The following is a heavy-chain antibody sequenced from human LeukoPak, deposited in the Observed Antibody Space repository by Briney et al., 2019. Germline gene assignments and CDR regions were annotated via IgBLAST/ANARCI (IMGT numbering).Heavy chain of an antibody. D-gene: IGHD2-15*01. CDR2: ISGGSTTT. J-gene: IGHJ4*02. Sequence: GGSLRLSCVASGFTFRAYAMRWVRQAPGKGLEWVSAISGGSTTTYYADSVKGRFTISRDNSKNTVYLQMNSLRAEDTAVYYCAKGAPCSGGSCYFFDYGGQGTLVTVSS. CDR3: AKGAPCSGGSCYFFDY. CDR1: GFTFRAYA. V-gene: IGHV3-23*01.